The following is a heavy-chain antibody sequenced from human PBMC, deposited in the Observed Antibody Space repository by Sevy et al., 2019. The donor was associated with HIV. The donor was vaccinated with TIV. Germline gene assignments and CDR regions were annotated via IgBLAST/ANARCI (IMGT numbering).Heavy chain of an antibody. CDR2: IYYSGIT. Sequence: SETLSLTCTVSGGSISSSNYYWGWIRQPPGKGLEWIGSIYYSGITYYSPSLKSRVTISMDTSKNQFSLKVSSVTPTDTAVYYCARRVYNRGNFDSWGQGTLVTVSS. J-gene: IGHJ4*02. CDR3: ARRVYNRGNFDS. V-gene: IGHV4-39*01. D-gene: IGHD6-6*01. CDR1: GGSISSSNYY.